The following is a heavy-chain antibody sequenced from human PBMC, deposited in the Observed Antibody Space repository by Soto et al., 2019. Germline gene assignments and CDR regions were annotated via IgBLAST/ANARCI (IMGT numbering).Heavy chain of an antibody. CDR1: GGSVSSGSYY. J-gene: IGHJ4*02. CDR2: IYYSGST. D-gene: IGHD7-27*01. Sequence: QVQLQESGPGLVKPSETLSLTCTVSGGSVSSGSYYWSWIRQPPGKGLEWIGYIYYSGSTNYNPSLKRRVTISVDTSKRQFALMLSSVSAADTAVYYCAIDAATGLRYGDFDYWGQGTLVTVSS. V-gene: IGHV4-61*01. CDR3: AIDAATGLRYGDFDY.